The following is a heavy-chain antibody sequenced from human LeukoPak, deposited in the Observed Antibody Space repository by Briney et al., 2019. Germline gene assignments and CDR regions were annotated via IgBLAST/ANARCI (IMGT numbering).Heavy chain of an antibody. J-gene: IGHJ6*03. D-gene: IGHD6-13*01. CDR3: ARHVVVWQQLGENYYYYMDV. Sequence: SETLSLTCAVYGGSFSGYYWSWIRQPPGKGLEWIGEINLSGSTNYNPSLKSRATISVDTSKNQFSLKPNSVTAADTAVYYCARHVVVWQQLGENYYYYMDVWGKGTTVTISS. CDR2: INLSGST. V-gene: IGHV4-34*01. CDR1: GGSFSGYY.